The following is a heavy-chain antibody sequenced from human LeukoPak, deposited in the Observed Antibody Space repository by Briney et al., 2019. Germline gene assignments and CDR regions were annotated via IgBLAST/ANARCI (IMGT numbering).Heavy chain of an antibody. V-gene: IGHV3-23*01. CDR2: IRTGGGVK. J-gene: IGHJ4*02. Sequence: GSLRLSCAASGLIFDDYGMHWVRQAPGKGLEYVSAIRTGGGVKYYAASVKGRFTISRNNAKITLNLQMNSLRAEDKAVYYCARALRGYFDDWGQGTLVTVSS. CDR3: ARALRGYFDD. CDR1: GLIFDDYG.